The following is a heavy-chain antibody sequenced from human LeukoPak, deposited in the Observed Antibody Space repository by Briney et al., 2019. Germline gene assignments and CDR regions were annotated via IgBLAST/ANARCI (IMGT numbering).Heavy chain of an antibody. D-gene: IGHD6-19*01. CDR3: AKSIAVALLSSLDA. Sequence: GSLRLSCAASGFTFSKYWMSWVRQAPGKGLEWVANMKEDGSEKYYVDSVKGRFTISRDNAKNSLYLQMDSLRTDDTAFYYCAKSIAVALLSSLDAWGQGTLVTVSS. J-gene: IGHJ5*02. CDR2: MKEDGSEK. CDR1: GFTFSKYW. V-gene: IGHV3-7*03.